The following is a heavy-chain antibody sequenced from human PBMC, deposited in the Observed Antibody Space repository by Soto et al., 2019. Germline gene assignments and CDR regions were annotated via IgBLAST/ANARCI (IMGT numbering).Heavy chain of an antibody. D-gene: IGHD1-1*01. CDR3: AKWNGYGDH. CDR1: GFSLSTYG. J-gene: IGHJ4*02. CDR2: VSGGSGTT. V-gene: IGHV3-23*01. Sequence: EVQLLESGGGLVQPGGSLRLSCTASGFSLSTYGVNWVRQAPGKGLEWVSGVSGGSGTTHYADSVKGRFTITTDNSENTAYLHMNSLRVEDTAVYYCAKWNGYGDHWGQGTLVTVS.